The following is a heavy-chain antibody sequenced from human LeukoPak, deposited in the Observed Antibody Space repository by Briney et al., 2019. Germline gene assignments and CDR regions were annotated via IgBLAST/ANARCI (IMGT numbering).Heavy chain of an antibody. J-gene: IGHJ4*02. CDR2: IYYSGST. CDR1: GGSTSSYY. CDR3: ARLKYSGFDHGVFDF. Sequence: SETLSLTCTVSGGSTSSYYWTWLRQPPGKGLEWIGYIYYSGSTNYNPSLKSRVTMSVDTSKNQFSLKLISVTAADTAVYYCARLKYSGFDHGVFDFWGQGTLVTVSS. D-gene: IGHD5-12*01. V-gene: IGHV4-59*01.